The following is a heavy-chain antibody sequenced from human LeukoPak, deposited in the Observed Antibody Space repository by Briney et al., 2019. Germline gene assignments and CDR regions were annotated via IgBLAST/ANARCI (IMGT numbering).Heavy chain of an antibody. CDR2: IQYDGSSK. D-gene: IGHD3-10*01. CDR1: GFVFSRYP. V-gene: IGHV3-30*14. Sequence: AGGSLRLSCAASGFVFSRYPIHWVRQAPGKGLEWVAIIQYDGSSKYYADSVKGRFTISSDNLKNTLSLQMDSLRAADTAMYYCARGSPVASGRYSIYSSWGQGTLVTVSP. CDR3: ARGSPVASGRYSIYSS. J-gene: IGHJ5*02.